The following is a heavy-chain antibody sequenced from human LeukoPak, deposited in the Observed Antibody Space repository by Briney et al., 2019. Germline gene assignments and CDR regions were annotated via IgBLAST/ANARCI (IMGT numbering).Heavy chain of an antibody. CDR1: GASVSSDY. Sequence: SETLSLTCTVSGASVSSDYWSWIRQSPGKGLEWIGYIYHSGHTMSNPSLKSRVSLSLDTSNNQFSLKLSSVTAADTAVYYCARVLRAFDIWGQGTMVTVSS. J-gene: IGHJ3*02. CDR2: IYHSGHT. V-gene: IGHV4-59*08. CDR3: ARVLRAFDI.